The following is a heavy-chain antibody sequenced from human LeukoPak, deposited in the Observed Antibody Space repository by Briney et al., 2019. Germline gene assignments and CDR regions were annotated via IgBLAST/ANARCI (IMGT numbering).Heavy chain of an antibody. CDR2: ISSSGSTI. D-gene: IGHD3-22*01. CDR3: AREGYDSRKGIDY. CDR1: GFTFSSYE. V-gene: IGHV3-48*03. J-gene: IGHJ4*02. Sequence: PGGSLRLSCAASGFTFSSYEMNWVRQAPGKGLEWVSYISSSGSTIYYADSVKGRFTISRDNAKNSLYLQMNSLRAEDTAVYYCAREGYDSRKGIDYWGQGTLVTVSS.